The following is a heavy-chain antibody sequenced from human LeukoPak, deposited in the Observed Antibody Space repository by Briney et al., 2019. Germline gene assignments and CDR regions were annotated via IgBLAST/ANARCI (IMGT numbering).Heavy chain of an antibody. D-gene: IGHD4-23*01. J-gene: IGHJ4*02. CDR1: GFAFSRYW. V-gene: IGHV3-7*01. CDR3: ARDQDYGGNLFDY. Sequence: GGSLRLSCAASGFAFSRYWMSWVRQAPGKGLECVANIKEDGSEKYYVDSVKGRFTISRDDAKNSLYLQMNNLRAEDTAVYYCARDQDYGGNLFDYWGQGTLVTVSS. CDR2: IKEDGSEK.